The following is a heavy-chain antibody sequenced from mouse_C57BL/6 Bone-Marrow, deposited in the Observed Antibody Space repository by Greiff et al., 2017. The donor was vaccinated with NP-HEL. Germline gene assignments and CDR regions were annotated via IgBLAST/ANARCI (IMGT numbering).Heavy chain of an antibody. CDR2: IDPSDSET. D-gene: IGHD1-1*01. CDR3: ARYYGSSYDRYFDV. V-gene: IGHV1-52*01. CDR1: GYTFTSYW. Sequence: VQLQQPGAELVRPGSSVKLSCKASGYTFTSYWMHWVKQRPIQGLEWIGNIDPSDSETHYNQKFKDKATLTVDKSSSTAYMQLSSLTSEDSAVYYCARYYGSSYDRYFDVWGTGTTVTVSS. J-gene: IGHJ1*03.